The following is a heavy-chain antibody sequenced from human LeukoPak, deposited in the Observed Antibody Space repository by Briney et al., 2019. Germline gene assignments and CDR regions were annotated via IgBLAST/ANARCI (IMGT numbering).Heavy chain of an antibody. J-gene: IGHJ4*02. Sequence: QAGGSLRLSCAASGFTFSSYSMNWVRQAPGKGLEWVSYITTSSSTIYSADSVRGRFTISRDNAKNSLYLQMNSLRAEDTAVYYCATDGLAKFGALDYWGQGTLVTVSS. D-gene: IGHD3-10*01. CDR1: GFTFSSYS. CDR2: ITTSSSTI. V-gene: IGHV3-48*01. CDR3: ATDGLAKFGALDY.